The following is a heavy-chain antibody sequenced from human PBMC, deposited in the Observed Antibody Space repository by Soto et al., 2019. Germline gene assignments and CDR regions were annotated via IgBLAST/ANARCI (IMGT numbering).Heavy chain of an antibody. V-gene: IGHV4-59*01. CDR3: ARDKGYYDILTGSYGMDV. Sequence: PSETLSLTCTVSGGSISSYYWSWIRQPPGKGLEWIGYIYYSGSTNYNPSLKSRVTISVDTSKNQFSLKLSSVTAADTAVYYCARDKGYYDILTGSYGMDVWGQGTTVTVS. CDR2: IYYSGST. D-gene: IGHD3-9*01. CDR1: GGSISSYY. J-gene: IGHJ6*02.